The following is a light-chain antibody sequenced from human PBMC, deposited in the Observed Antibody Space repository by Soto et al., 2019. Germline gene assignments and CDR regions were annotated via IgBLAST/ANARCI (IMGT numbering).Light chain of an antibody. V-gene: IGKV1-9*01. CDR2: DAS. CDR1: QGISSY. Sequence: DIQLTQSPSFLSASVGDRVTITCRASQGISSYLAWYQQKPGKAPKLLIFDASTLQSGVPSRFSGSGSGTEFTLTISSLQPEDCATYYCQQSYSTPLTFGGGTKVEIK. J-gene: IGKJ4*01. CDR3: QQSYSTPLT.